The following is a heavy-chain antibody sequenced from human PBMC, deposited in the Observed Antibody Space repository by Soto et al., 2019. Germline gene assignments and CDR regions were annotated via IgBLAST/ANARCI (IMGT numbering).Heavy chain of an antibody. CDR1: GFTFSSYA. CDR3: EKDGVWGELVSAFDI. Sequence: EVQLLESGGGLVQPGGSLRLSCAASGFTFSSYAMSWVRQAPGKGLEWVSAISGSGGNTYYADSVKGRFTITRDNSKNTRYLQMNSLRAEDTAVYYCEKDGVWGELVSAFDIWGQGTMVTVSS. CDR2: ISGSGGNT. D-gene: IGHD3-16*01. J-gene: IGHJ3*02. V-gene: IGHV3-23*01.